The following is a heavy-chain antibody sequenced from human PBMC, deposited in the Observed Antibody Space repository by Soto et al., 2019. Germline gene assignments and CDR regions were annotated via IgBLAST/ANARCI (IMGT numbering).Heavy chain of an antibody. CDR1: GYSFTNYW. CDR2: IYPGDSDT. CDR3: ARLLTAYSSPWSPLDH. D-gene: IGHD6-19*01. V-gene: IGHV5-51*01. Sequence: GESLKISCKGSGYSFTNYWIGWVGQMPGKGLEWMGIIYPGDSDTRYSPSFQGQVTISADKSISTAYLQWSSLKASDTAMYYCARLLTAYSSPWSPLDHWGQGTLVTVSS. J-gene: IGHJ4*02.